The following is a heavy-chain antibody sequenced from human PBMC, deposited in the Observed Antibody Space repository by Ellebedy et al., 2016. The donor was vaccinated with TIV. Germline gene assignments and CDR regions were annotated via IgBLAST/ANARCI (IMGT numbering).Heavy chain of an antibody. CDR1: GYTFTTYA. Sequence: AASVKVSCKASGYTFTTYAIHWVRQAPGHRLEWMGWINCGNGNTQYSQKFQGRVTSTRDTSASTAYMELTSLRSEDTAVYYCTRELDRAGYHFDYWGQGTPVTVSS. V-gene: IGHV1-3*01. D-gene: IGHD1-1*01. CDR2: INCGNGNT. J-gene: IGHJ4*02. CDR3: TRELDRAGYHFDY.